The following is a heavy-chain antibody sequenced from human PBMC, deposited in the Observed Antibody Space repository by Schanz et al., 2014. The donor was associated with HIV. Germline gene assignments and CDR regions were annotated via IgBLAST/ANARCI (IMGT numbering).Heavy chain of an antibody. CDR1: GFSLRDHY. V-gene: IGHV3-11*01. CDR2: ISWSETKI. Sequence: QVQLVESGGGLVKPGGSLRLSCAASGFSLRDHYMTWIRQVPGKGLEWVSGISWSETKIGYADSVKGRFTISRDNAKKFLYLQMNSLRIEDTAVYYCVKAALTGTPADYFYGLDFWGQGTTVTVS. CDR3: VKAALTGTPADYFYGLDF. J-gene: IGHJ6*02. D-gene: IGHD1-20*01.